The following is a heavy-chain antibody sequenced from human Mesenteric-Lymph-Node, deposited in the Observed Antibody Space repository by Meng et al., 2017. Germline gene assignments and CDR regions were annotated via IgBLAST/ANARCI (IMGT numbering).Heavy chain of an antibody. CDR2: IYYSGST. D-gene: IGHD4-17*01. CDR1: GCSISSGNHY. CDR3: ASLYGDSSVWYLDL. Sequence: QGQLQESGPGLVKPSQTLSLTCTVSGCSISSGNHYWSWIRQHPGKGLEYIGYIYYSGSTYYNPSLKSRVIISVDTSKNQFSLRLNSVTAADTAVYYCASLYGDSSVWYLDLWGRGTLVTVSS. V-gene: IGHV4-31*03. J-gene: IGHJ2*01.